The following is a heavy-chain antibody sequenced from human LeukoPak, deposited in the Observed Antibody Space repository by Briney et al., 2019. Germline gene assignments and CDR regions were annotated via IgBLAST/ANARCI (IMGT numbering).Heavy chain of an antibody. V-gene: IGHV4-59*01. D-gene: IGHD6-19*01. J-gene: IGHJ4*02. CDR2: IYYSGST. CDR1: GGSISSYY. CDR3: ARDLNRFDIAVAGTDDY. Sequence: ASETLSLTCTVSGGSISSYYWSWIRQPPGKGLEWVGYIYYSGSTNYNPSLKSRVTISVDTSKNQFSLKLSSVTAADTAVYYCARDLNRFDIAVAGTDDYWGQGTLVTVSS.